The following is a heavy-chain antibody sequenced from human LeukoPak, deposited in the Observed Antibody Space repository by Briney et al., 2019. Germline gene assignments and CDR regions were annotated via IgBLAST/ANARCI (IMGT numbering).Heavy chain of an antibody. V-gene: IGHV3-23*01. CDR2: IGGRDSGT. CDR1: GFIFSNYA. Sequence: GGSLRLSCAASGFIFSNYAMSWVRQAPGKGLEWVSAIGGRDSGTYYADSVRGRFTVSRDDPKNTLYLQMNTLRAEDTAVYYCAKWGDYDILTGYYDSDYWGQGTLVTASS. CDR3: AKWGDYDILTGYYDSDY. D-gene: IGHD3-9*01. J-gene: IGHJ4*02.